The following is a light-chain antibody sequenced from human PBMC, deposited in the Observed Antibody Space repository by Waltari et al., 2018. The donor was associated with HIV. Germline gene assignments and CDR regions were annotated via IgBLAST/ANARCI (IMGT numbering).Light chain of an antibody. CDR2: GAS. V-gene: IGKV3-20*01. J-gene: IGKJ1*01. CDR1: QPFSSHD. Sequence: VFTQSPVSLSLSPVEGATLCCRASQPFSSHDLAWSHQKSGQSPRLLIYGASSRATGIPERFSGSGSGTDFTLTISRLEPEDFAVYYCHRHGFSFRTFGQGTKVEI. CDR3: HRHGFSFRT.